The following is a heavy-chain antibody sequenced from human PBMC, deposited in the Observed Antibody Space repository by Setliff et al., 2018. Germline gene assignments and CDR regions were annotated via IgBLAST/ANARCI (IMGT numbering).Heavy chain of an antibody. CDR2: IIHSGST. D-gene: IGHD6-19*01. Sequence: ASETLSLTCAVYGGSFSGYYWSWIRQPPGKRLEWIGEIIHSGSTNYNPSLKSRVTISLDTSKNQFSLKLSSVTAADTAVYYCARDKVGLAVAGTVNYFDYWGQGTLVTVSS. J-gene: IGHJ4*02. CDR1: GGSFSGYY. CDR3: ARDKVGLAVAGTVNYFDY. V-gene: IGHV4-34*12.